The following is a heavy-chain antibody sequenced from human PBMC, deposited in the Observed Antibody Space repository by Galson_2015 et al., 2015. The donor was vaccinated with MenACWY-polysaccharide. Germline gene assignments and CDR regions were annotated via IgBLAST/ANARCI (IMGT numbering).Heavy chain of an antibody. CDR1: GFTFSSYW. V-gene: IGHV3-7*03. Sequence: LRLSCAASGFTFSSYWISWVRQAPGKGLEWVADIKEDGSEKYYVDSVKGRFTSSRDNAKNSLYLQMNSLRAEDTAIYYCATNRGYDTFDHWGQGALVIVSS. CDR2: IKEDGSEK. D-gene: IGHD2-2*01. CDR3: ATNRGYDTFDH. J-gene: IGHJ4*02.